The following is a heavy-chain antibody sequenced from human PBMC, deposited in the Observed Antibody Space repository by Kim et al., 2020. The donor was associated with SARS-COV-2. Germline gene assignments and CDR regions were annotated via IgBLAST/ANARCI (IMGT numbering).Heavy chain of an antibody. CDR2: IYPGDSDT. D-gene: IGHD2-15*01. Sequence: GESLKISCKGSGYSFTSYWIGWVRQMPGKGLEWMGIIYPGDSDTRYSPSFQGQVTISADKSISTAYLQWSSLKASDTAMYYCARHRPSIGGSWYFDLWGRGTLVTVSS. CDR3: ARHRPSIGGSWYFDL. V-gene: IGHV5-51*01. J-gene: IGHJ2*01. CDR1: GYSFTSYW.